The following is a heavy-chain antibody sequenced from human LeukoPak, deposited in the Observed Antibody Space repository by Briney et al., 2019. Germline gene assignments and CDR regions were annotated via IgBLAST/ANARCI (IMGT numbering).Heavy chain of an antibody. CDR1: GFTFGDYA. J-gene: IGHJ4*02. CDR3: TRTSTIFGVVTNFDY. V-gene: IGHV3-49*04. Sequence: PGRSLRLSCTASGFTFGDYAMSWVRQAPGKGLEWVGFIRSKAYGGTTEYAASVKGRFTISRDGSKSIAYLQMNSLKTEDTAVYYCTRTSTIFGVVTNFDYWGQGTLVTVSS. D-gene: IGHD3-3*01. CDR2: IRSKAYGGTT.